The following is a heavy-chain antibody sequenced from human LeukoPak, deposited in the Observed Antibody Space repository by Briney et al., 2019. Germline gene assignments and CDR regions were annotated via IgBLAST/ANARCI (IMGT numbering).Heavy chain of an antibody. Sequence: ASVKVSCKASGYTFTSYGISWVRQAPGQGLEWMGWISAYNGNTNYAQKLQGRVTMTTDTSKSTAYMELRSLRSDDTAVYYCARYHYDILTVLTEYYYYYGMDVWGQGTTVTVSS. CDR3: ARYHYDILTVLTEYYYYYGMDV. CDR2: ISAYNGNT. CDR1: GYTFTSYG. V-gene: IGHV1-18*01. J-gene: IGHJ6*02. D-gene: IGHD3-9*01.